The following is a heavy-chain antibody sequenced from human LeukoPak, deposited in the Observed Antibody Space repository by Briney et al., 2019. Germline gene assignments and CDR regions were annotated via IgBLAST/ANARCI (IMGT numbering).Heavy chain of an antibody. D-gene: IGHD2-15*01. CDR3: ARVVVAATLDF. Sequence: PGGSLRLSCAASGFTFSSYTMNWVRQAPGKGPEWVSSITSSSSYIYYADSVKGRFTVSRDNAKNTLYLQMNSLRAEDTAVYYCARVVVAATLDFRGQGTLVTVSS. J-gene: IGHJ4*02. CDR1: GFTFSSYT. V-gene: IGHV3-21*01. CDR2: ITSSSSYI.